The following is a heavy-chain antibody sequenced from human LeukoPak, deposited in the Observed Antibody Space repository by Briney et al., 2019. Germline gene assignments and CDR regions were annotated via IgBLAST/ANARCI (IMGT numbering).Heavy chain of an antibody. Sequence: SETLSLTCTVSGDSISSRRYRWSWIRQHPGKGLEWIGEINHSGSTNYNPSLKSRVTISVDTSKNQFSLKLSSVTAADTAVYYCVRAVPAARIGGWFDPWGQETLVTVSS. V-gene: IGHV4-39*07. J-gene: IGHJ5*02. CDR3: VRAVPAARIGGWFDP. CDR2: INHSGST. D-gene: IGHD2-2*01. CDR1: GDSISSRRYR.